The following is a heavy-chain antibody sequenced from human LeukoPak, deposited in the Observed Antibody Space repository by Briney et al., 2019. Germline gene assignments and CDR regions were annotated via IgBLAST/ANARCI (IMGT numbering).Heavy chain of an antibody. CDR2: MNPNSGNT. CDR1: GYTFTSYD. J-gene: IGHJ4*02. CDR3: ARDNPKGQYYDFWSGYYHPPLDY. Sequence: ASVKVSCKASGYTFTSYDINWVRQATGQGLEWMGWMNPNSGNTGYAQKFQGRVTMTRNTSISTAYMELSSLRSEDTAVYYCARDNPKGQYYDFWSGYYHPPLDYWGQGTLVTVSS. D-gene: IGHD3-3*01. V-gene: IGHV1-8*01.